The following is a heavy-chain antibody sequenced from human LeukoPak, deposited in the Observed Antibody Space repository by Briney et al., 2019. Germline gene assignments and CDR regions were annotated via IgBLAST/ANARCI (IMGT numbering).Heavy chain of an antibody. V-gene: IGHV4-39*07. J-gene: IGHJ4*02. CDR3: ARDFFAFGGVIALLDY. D-gene: IGHD3-16*02. Sequence: PSETLSLTCRVSGASINSGSNYWGWIRQPPGKTLEWIGSIYSSGSTYYNPSLKSRVIIMIDTPKNHFSLTLSSVTAADTAVYYCARDFFAFGGVIALLDYWGQGTLVTVSS. CDR1: GASINSGSNY. CDR2: IYSSGST.